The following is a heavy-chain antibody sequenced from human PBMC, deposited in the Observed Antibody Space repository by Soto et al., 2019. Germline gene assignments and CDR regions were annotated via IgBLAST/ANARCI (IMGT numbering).Heavy chain of an antibody. CDR1: GYTFTSYG. Sequence: ASVKVSFKASGYTFTSYGISWVRQAPGQGLEWMGWISAYNGNTNYAQKLQGRVTMTTDTSTSTAYMELRSLRSDDTAVYYCARDRDMITFGGVIVIPGFDIWGQGTMVTVSS. J-gene: IGHJ3*02. D-gene: IGHD3-16*02. V-gene: IGHV1-18*01. CDR3: ARDRDMITFGGVIVIPGFDI. CDR2: ISAYNGNT.